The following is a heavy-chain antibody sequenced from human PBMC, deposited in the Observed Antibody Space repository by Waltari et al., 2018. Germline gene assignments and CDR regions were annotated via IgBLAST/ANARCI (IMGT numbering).Heavy chain of an antibody. CDR2: IYYSGST. CDR1: GGSISSYY. Sequence: QVQLQESGPGLVKPSETLSLTCTVSGGSISSYYWRWIRQPPGKGLEWIGYIYYSGSTNYNPSLKSRVTISVDTSKNQFSLKLSSVTAADTAVYYCARGVAARRGYYYYYMDVWGKGTTVTISS. V-gene: IGHV4-59*08. CDR3: ARGVAARRGYYYYYMDV. J-gene: IGHJ6*03. D-gene: IGHD6-6*01.